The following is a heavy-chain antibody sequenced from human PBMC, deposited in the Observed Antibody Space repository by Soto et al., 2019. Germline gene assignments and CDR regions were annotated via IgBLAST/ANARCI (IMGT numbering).Heavy chain of an antibody. D-gene: IGHD7-27*01. V-gene: IGHV3-23*01. CDR3: VKGNWGDY. J-gene: IGHJ4*02. CDR2: SRGSDGST. Sequence: EVQLLESGGGSVQPGGSLRLSCAASGFTFITYDMTWVRQTPGKGLEWVSVSRGSDGSTYYADSVKGRFTISRDNSKNTVYLQMNSLRADDTAIYGCVKGNWGDYWAQGTLVTVSS. CDR1: GFTFITYD.